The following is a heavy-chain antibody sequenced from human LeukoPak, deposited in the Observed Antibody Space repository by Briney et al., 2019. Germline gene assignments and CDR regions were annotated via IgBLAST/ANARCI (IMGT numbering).Heavy chain of an antibody. Sequence: GGSLRLSCAVSGFTFSSYAMHWVRQAPGKGLEWVAVISYDGSNKYYADSVKGRFTISRDNSKNTLYLQMNSLRAEDTAVYYCAKDRLGELSAHDYWGQGTLVTVSS. CDR3: AKDRLGELSAHDY. D-gene: IGHD3-16*02. V-gene: IGHV3-30*04. J-gene: IGHJ4*02. CDR1: GFTFSSYA. CDR2: ISYDGSNK.